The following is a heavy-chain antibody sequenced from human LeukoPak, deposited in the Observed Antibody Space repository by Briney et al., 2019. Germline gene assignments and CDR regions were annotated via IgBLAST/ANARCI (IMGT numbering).Heavy chain of an antibody. J-gene: IGHJ4*02. CDR1: GGSISSSNW. Sequence: SGTLSLTCAVSGGSISSSNWWSWVRQPPGKGLEWIGEIYHSGSTYYNPSLKSRVTISVDTSKNQFSLKLSSVTAADTAVYYCARDKGHFDVDYWGQGTLVTVSS. D-gene: IGHD3-9*01. CDR2: IYHSGST. CDR3: ARDKGHFDVDY. V-gene: IGHV4-4*02.